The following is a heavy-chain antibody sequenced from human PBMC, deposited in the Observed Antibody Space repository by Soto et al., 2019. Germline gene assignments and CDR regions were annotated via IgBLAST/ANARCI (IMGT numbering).Heavy chain of an antibody. CDR2: ISSSGSTI. CDR1: GGTFSDYY. Sequence: VGPLRHCWAAAGGTFSDYYGSWLRKAPGKGLEWVSYISSSGSTIYHADSVKGRFTISRDNANNSLYLQMNSLRAEDTAVYYCASRYCSSTNCYEDYYYYMDVWGKGTTVTVSS. D-gene: IGHD2-2*01. CDR3: ASRYCSSTNCYEDYYYYMDV. V-gene: IGHV3-11*01. J-gene: IGHJ6*03.